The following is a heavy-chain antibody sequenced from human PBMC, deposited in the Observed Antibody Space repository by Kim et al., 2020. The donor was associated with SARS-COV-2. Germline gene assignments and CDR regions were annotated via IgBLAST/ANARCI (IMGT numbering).Heavy chain of an antibody. Sequence: SVKVSCKASGGTFSSYAISWVRQAPGQGLEWMGGIIPIFGTANYAQKFQGRVTITADESTSTAYMELSSLRSEDTAVYYCARDPATNYYDSSGLPYYYYGMDVWGQGTTVTVSS. CDR2: IIPIFGTA. CDR1: GGTFSSYA. CDR3: ARDPATNYYDSSGLPYYYYGMDV. V-gene: IGHV1-69*13. D-gene: IGHD3-22*01. J-gene: IGHJ6*02.